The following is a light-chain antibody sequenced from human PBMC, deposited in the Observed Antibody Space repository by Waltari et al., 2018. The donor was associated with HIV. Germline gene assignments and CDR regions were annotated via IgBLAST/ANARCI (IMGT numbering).Light chain of an antibody. Sequence: HSVLTQPPSVSGAPGQKVTIPCTGGGSNIGAYYDVHWSQQLPGTAPRLIIHGNSYRPSGVPDRFSGSRSGTSASLAITGLQAEDEADYYCQSYDSNLSGSVFGGGTKLTVL. CDR3: QSYDSNLSGSV. V-gene: IGLV1-40*01. CDR1: GSNIGAYYD. J-gene: IGLJ2*01. CDR2: GNS.